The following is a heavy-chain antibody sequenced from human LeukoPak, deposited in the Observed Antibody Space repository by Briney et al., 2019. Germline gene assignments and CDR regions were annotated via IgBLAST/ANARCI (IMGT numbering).Heavy chain of an antibody. V-gene: IGHV4-30-4*01. CDR2: IYYSGSA. CDR3: ARVVARYCSSATCHRYTMDV. CDR1: GDSISSSRYY. D-gene: IGHD2-2*01. Sequence: PSQTLSLTCTVSGDSISSSRYYWSWILQPPGKGLDWIGYIYYSGSAYYSPSLKSRLTISVDTSKNQFSLKLSSVTAADTAVYYCARVVARYCSSATCHRYTMDVWGQGTTVTVSS. J-gene: IGHJ6*02.